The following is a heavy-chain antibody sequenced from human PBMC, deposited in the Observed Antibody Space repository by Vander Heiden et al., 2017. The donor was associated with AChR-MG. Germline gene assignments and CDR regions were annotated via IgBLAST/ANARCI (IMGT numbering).Heavy chain of an antibody. CDR2: IYYSGST. D-gene: IGHD4-17*01. CDR3: ARVQGGSEDDYGGNSVDY. J-gene: IGHJ4*02. Sequence: QVQLQESGPGLVTPSPTLSLTCTVSGGSISSGGYYWSWIRQHPGKGLGWIGYIYYSGSTYYNPSLKSRVTISVDTSKNQFSLKLSSVTAADTAVYYCARVQGGSEDDYGGNSVDYWGQGTLVTVSS. CDR1: GGSISSGGYY. V-gene: IGHV4-31*03.